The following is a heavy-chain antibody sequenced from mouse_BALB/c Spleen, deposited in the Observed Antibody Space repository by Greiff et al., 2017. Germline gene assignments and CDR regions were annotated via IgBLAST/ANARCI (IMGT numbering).Heavy chain of an antibody. D-gene: IGHD6-1*01. J-gene: IGHJ3*01. CDR3: ARRMQLWFAY. CDR2: INPSTGYT. CDR1: GYTFTSYW. V-gene: IGHV1-7*01. Sequence: QVQLQQSGAELAKPGASVKMSCKASGYTFTSYWMHWVKQRPGQGLEWIGYINPSTGYTEYNQKFKDKATLTADKSSSTAYMQLSSLTSEDSAVYYCARRMQLWFAYWGQGTLVTVSA.